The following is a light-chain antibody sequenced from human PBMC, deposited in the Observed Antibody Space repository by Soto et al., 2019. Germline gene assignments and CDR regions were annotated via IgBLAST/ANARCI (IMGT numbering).Light chain of an antibody. Sequence: DIQMTQSPSTLSASVGDSVTITCRASQGISSYLAWYQQKPGKAPKLLISGASSLQSGVPSRFSGSGSGTEFTLTISSLQPDDFATYYCQQYNTYSRTFGQGTKVDIK. V-gene: IGKV1-5*01. J-gene: IGKJ1*01. CDR2: GAS. CDR1: QGISSY. CDR3: QQYNTYSRT.